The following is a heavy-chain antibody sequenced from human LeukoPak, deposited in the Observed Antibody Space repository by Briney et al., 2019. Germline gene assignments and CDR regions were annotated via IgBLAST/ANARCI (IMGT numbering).Heavy chain of an antibody. CDR3: ARGIPIPATHPIDY. Sequence: GGSLRLSCAASGFTFTSYGMHWVRQAPGKGLEGVAMIWYDGSHKKYADSVEGRFSISRDTSKNTLYLQINSLRADDTAVYYCARGIPIPATHPIDYWGQGSLVTVSS. J-gene: IGHJ4*02. D-gene: IGHD2-21*01. CDR1: GFTFTSYG. V-gene: IGHV3-33*08. CDR2: IWYDGSHK.